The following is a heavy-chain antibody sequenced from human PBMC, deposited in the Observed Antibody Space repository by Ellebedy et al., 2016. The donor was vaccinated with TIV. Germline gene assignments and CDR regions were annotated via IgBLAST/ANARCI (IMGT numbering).Heavy chain of an antibody. CDR3: ASPDSSGYYYYGMDV. D-gene: IGHD3-22*01. CDR2: ISYDGSNK. CDR1: GFTFSSYA. J-gene: IGHJ6*02. Sequence: GESLKISCAASGFTFSSYAMHWVRQAQGKGLEWVAVISYDGSNKYYADSVKGRFTISRDNSKNTLYLQMNSLRAEDTAVYYCASPDSSGYYYYGMDVWGQGTTVTVSS. V-gene: IGHV3-30-3*01.